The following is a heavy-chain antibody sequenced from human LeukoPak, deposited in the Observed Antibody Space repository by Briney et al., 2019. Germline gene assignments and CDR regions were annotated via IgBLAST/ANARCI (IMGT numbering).Heavy chain of an antibody. CDR2: IHPSGML. Sequence: GSLRLSCAASGFTFSSYAMSWVRQAPGKGLEWIGSIHPSGMLYNNPSLESRVTMSRDTSKNQFSLNLNSVTATDTAVYFCSRSLDSRKLGYWGQGILVTVSS. CDR3: SRSLDSRKLGY. V-gene: IGHV4-38-2*01. J-gene: IGHJ4*02. D-gene: IGHD3-22*01. CDR1: GFTFSSYA.